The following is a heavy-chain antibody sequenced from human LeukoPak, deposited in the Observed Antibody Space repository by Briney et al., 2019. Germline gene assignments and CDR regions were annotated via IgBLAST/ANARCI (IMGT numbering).Heavy chain of an antibody. CDR1: GYTFSNYD. V-gene: IGHV1-18*01. CDR3: ARAGYCGDAGCRGGSAFDV. D-gene: IGHD2-21*01. CDR2: ISAYNGDT. J-gene: IGHJ3*01. Sequence: GASVKVSCKTSGYTFSNYDIYWVRQAPGQGLECMGWISAYNGDTRCAQILQGRFTVTTDTSTSTAYMELRSLTYDDTAVYYCARAGYCGDAGCRGGSAFDVWGQGTMVTVSS.